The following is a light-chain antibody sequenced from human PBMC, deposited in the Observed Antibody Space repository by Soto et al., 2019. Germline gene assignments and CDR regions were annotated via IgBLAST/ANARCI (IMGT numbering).Light chain of an antibody. CDR1: QSISGDS. V-gene: IGKV3-20*01. CDR2: DAS. J-gene: IGKJ4*01. CDR3: QQYESYPPT. Sequence: ESVLTQSPSTLYLSPGDRATLSCRASQSISGDSIAWYQQKPGQAPRLLIYDASRRAAGIPGRFSGSGSGTDFTLSISRLEPEDFAVYYCQQYESYPPTFGGGTKVEIK.